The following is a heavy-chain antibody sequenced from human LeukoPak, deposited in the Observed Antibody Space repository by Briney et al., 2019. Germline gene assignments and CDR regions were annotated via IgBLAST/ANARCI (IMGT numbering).Heavy chain of an antibody. CDR1: GFTFNSYG. D-gene: IGHD5-18*01. CDR2: IWHDGSGK. V-gene: IGHV3-33*06. Sequence: GGSLRLSCAASGFTFNSYGMHWVRQAPGKGLEWVAIIWHDGSGKYYADSVKGRFTISRDNSKNTLYLQMNSLRAEDTAVYYCAKDWTAPQYSYGYYFDYWGQGTLVTVSS. J-gene: IGHJ4*02. CDR3: AKDWTAPQYSYGYYFDY.